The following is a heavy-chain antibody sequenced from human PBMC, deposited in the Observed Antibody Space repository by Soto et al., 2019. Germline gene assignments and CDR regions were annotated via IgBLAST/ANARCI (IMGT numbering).Heavy chain of an antibody. Sequence: PTLVNPTHTLTLTCTFSGFSLRDSLVSVCWVRQPPGMALEWLALIYWDDDTRYSPSLKNRLTVTKDSSRNQVVLTLTNVDPADTGTYFCVHRGDYRDSSGFYHPHFDYWGQGTPVTVSS. D-gene: IGHD3-22*01. CDR2: IYWDDDT. CDR3: VHRGDYRDSSGFYHPHFDY. CDR1: GFSLRDSLVS. J-gene: IGHJ4*02. V-gene: IGHV2-5*02.